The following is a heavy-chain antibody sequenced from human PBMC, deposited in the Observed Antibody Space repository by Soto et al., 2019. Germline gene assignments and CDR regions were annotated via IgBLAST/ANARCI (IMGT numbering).Heavy chain of an antibody. Sequence: QVHLQESGPGLVKPSGTLSLTCAVSGDSITSPEWWTWLRQPPGKGLEWIGDLLHSGTTNYNPSLMSRVTLSVDKPQNQFSLKLTSVTAADTAIYYCAYSTGWYRHDVWVQGTSVTVSS. D-gene: IGHD6-19*01. V-gene: IGHV4-4*02. CDR2: LLHSGTT. J-gene: IGHJ3*01. CDR1: GDSITSPEW. CDR3: AYSTGWYRHDV.